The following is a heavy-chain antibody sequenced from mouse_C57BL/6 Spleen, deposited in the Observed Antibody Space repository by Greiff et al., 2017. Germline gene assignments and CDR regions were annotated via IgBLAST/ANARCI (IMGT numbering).Heavy chain of an antibody. Sequence: VQLLQPGTELVKPGASVKLSCKASGYTFTSYWMHWVKQRPGQGLEWIGNINPSNGGTNYNEKFKSKATLTVDKSSSTAYMELRSLASEDSAVYYCARLSLLRYYCDYWGQGTTLTVSS. CDR1: GYTFTSYW. V-gene: IGHV1-53*01. CDR2: INPSNGGT. D-gene: IGHD1-1*01. CDR3: ARLSLLRYYCDY. J-gene: IGHJ2*01.